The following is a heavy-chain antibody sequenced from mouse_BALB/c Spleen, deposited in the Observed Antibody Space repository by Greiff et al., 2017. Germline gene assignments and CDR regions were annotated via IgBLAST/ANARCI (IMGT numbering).Heavy chain of an antibody. CDR3: ARRRGYEGAMDY. Sequence: QVQLQQSGAELAKPGASVKMSCKASGYTFTSYWMHWVKQRPGQGLEWIGYINPSTGYTEYNQKFKDKATLTADKSSSTAYMQLSSLTSEDSAVYYCARRRGYEGAMDYWGQGTSVTVSS. CDR2: INPSTGYT. CDR1: GYTFTSYW. V-gene: IGHV1-7*01. D-gene: IGHD2-2*01. J-gene: IGHJ4*01.